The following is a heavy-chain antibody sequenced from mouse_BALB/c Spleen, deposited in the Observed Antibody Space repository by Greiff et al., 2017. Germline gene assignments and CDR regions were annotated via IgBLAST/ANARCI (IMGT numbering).Heavy chain of an antibody. J-gene: IGHJ3*01. D-gene: IGHD1-1*01. V-gene: IGHV1S81*02. CDR1: GYTFTSYW. CDR3: ARGPGSSWFAY. CDR2: INPSNGRT. Sequence: QVQLQQPGAELVKSGASVKLSCMASGYTFTSYWMHWVKQRPGQGLEWIGEINPSNGRTNYNEKFKSKATLTVDKSSSTACMQLSSLTSEDAAVYYCARGPGSSWFAYWGQGTLVTVSA.